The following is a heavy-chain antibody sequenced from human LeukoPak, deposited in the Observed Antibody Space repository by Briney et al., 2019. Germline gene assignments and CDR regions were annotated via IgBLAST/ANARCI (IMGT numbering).Heavy chain of an antibody. CDR1: GYTFTGYY. V-gene: IGHV1-2*04. D-gene: IGHD2-15*01. CDR2: INPNSGGT. J-gene: IGHJ5*02. CDR3: ARGGASMVVVAATEWFDP. Sequence: GASVKVSCKASGYTFTGYYMHWVRQAPGQGLEWMGWINPNSGGTNYAQKFQGWVTMTRDTSISTAYMELSRLRSDDTAVYYCARGGASMVVVAATEWFDPWGQGTLVTVSS.